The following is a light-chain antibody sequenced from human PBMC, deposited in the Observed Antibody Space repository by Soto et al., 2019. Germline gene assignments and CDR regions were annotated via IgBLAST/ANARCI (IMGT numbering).Light chain of an antibody. J-gene: IGKJ1*01. V-gene: IGKV1-5*03. CDR3: QHYNTYPWT. CDR2: KAS. CDR1: QSISSW. Sequence: DIQMTQSPSTLSASVGDRVTVTCRAGQSISSWLAWYQQKAGKAPKLLIYKASALESGVPSRFSGSGSGTEFTLTISILEPEDFATYYCQHYNTYPWTFGQGTKVDIK.